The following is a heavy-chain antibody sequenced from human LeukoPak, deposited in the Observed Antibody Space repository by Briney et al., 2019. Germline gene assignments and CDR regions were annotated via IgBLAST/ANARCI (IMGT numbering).Heavy chain of an antibody. CDR3: ARGSPRLLNYFDY. V-gene: IGHV3-64*01. D-gene: IGHD5-18*01. CDR2: ISSNGGST. CDR1: GFTFSSYA. Sequence: GGSLRLSCAASGFTFSSYAMHWVRQAPGKGLEYVSAISSNGGSTYYANSVKGRFTISRDNSKNTLYLQMGSRRAEDMAVYYCARGSPRLLNYFDYWGQGTLVTVSS. J-gene: IGHJ4*02.